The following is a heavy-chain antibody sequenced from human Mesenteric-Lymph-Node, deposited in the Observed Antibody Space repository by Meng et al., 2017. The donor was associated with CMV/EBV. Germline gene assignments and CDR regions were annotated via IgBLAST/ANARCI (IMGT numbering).Heavy chain of an antibody. CDR1: GFTFSSYA. CDR2: ISSNGGST. J-gene: IGHJ6*02. D-gene: IGHD3-3*01. Sequence: GESLKISCAASGFTFSSYAMHWVRQAPGKGLEYVSAISSNGGSTYYADSVKGRFTISRDNSKNTLYLQMGSLRAEDMAVYYCARGETYYDFWSGYYYYYYGMDVWGRGTTVTVSS. V-gene: IGHV3-64*02. CDR3: ARGETYYDFWSGYYYYYYGMDV.